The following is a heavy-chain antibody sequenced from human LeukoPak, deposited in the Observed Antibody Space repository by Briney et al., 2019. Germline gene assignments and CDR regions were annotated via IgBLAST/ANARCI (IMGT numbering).Heavy chain of an antibody. CDR3: ARLHYYDRSGWYFDL. V-gene: IGHV1-69*05. D-gene: IGHD3-22*01. Sequence: SVKVSCKASGGTFSSYAISWVRQAPGQGLEWVGGIIPICGTANYAQKFQGRVTITTDESTSTAYMELSSLRSEDTAVYYCARLHYYDRSGWYFDLWGRGTLVTVSS. CDR2: IIPICGTA. CDR1: GGTFSSYA. J-gene: IGHJ2*01.